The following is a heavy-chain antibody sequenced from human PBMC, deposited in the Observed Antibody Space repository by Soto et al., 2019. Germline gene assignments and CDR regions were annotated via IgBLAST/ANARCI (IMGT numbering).Heavy chain of an antibody. Sequence: QVHLQQSGPGLVNPSETLSLTCTLSGGSMSSYYWTWIRQPAGKGLEWIGRVYSSGGTHYNPSLKSRVTISLDTSKNQYSLLMLSVTDEDTAVYYCARGQRYSDWFDPWGQGTLVTVSS. CDR2: VYSSGGT. CDR3: ARGQRYSDWFDP. D-gene: IGHD2-15*01. CDR1: GGSMSSYY. J-gene: IGHJ5*02. V-gene: IGHV4-4*07.